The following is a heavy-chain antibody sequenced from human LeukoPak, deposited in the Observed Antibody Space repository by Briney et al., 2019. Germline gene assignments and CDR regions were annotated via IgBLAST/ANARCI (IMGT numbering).Heavy chain of an antibody. CDR1: GYTFTSYY. V-gene: IGHV1-46*01. Sequence: GASVKVSCKASGYTFTSYYIHWVRQAPGQGLEWMGIIYPGGGSTSYAQKFQGRVTMTRDMSTSAVYMELSSLRSEDTAVYYCARDNDFDYWGQGTLVTVSS. CDR3: ARDNDFDY. J-gene: IGHJ4*02. D-gene: IGHD2-8*01. CDR2: IYPGGGST.